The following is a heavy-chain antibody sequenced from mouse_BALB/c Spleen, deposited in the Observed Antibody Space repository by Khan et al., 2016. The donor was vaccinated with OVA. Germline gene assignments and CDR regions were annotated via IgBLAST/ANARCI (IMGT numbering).Heavy chain of an antibody. V-gene: IGHV3-2*02. CDR2: ISYCGNT. CDR3: ARVYGGDFDY. D-gene: IGHD1-1*01. J-gene: IGHJ2*01. CDR1: GYSITSDYA. Sequence: VRLQQSGPGLVKPSQSLSLTCTVTGYSITSDYAWNCFRQFPGNNLEWLGFISYCGNTNYNPSLNSRISITRDTSTNQFFLQLNSVTTEESATKYCARVYGGDFDYWGQGTTLTVSS.